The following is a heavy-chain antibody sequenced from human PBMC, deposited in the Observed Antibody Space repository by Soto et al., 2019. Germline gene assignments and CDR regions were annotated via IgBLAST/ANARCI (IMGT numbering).Heavy chain of an antibody. CDR2: ISSNGGST. D-gene: IGHD3-22*01. CDR3: VKGGYYYDSSGYLFFDY. CDR1: GSTFSSYA. J-gene: IGHJ4*02. V-gene: IGHV3-64D*06. Sequence: HPGGSLRLSCSASGSTFSSYAMHWVRQAPGKGLEYVSAISSNGGSTYYADSVKGRFTISRDNSKNTLYLQMSSLRAEDTAVYYCVKGGYYYDSSGYLFFDYWGQGTLVTVSS.